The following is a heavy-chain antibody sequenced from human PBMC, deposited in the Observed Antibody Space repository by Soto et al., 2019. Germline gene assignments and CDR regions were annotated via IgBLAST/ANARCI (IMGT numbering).Heavy chain of an antibody. D-gene: IGHD2-2*01. J-gene: IGHJ5*02. CDR1: GYSFTSYW. Sequence: PGESLKISCTGVGYSFTSYWIGWVRQMPGKGLEWMGIIYPGDSDTRYSPSFQGQVTISADKSITTAYLQWSSLKASDTAMYYCARGYCTTTICDPWFDPWGQGTLVNV. V-gene: IGHV5-51*01. CDR3: ARGYCTTTICDPWFDP. CDR2: IYPGDSDT.